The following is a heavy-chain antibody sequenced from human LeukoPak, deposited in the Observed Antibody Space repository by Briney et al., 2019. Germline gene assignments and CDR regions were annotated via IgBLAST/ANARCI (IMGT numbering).Heavy chain of an antibody. V-gene: IGHV3-48*03. CDR1: KVTFSSYE. CDR2: ISSSGSTI. J-gene: IGHJ4*02. Sequence: PGGSLRLSCAASKVTFSSYEMNWVRQAPGKGLEWVSYISSSGSTIYYADSVKGRFTISRDNVKKSLYLQMNSLRAEDTAVYYCVSVPEGGQGTLVTVSS. D-gene: IGHD3-10*01. CDR3: VSVPE.